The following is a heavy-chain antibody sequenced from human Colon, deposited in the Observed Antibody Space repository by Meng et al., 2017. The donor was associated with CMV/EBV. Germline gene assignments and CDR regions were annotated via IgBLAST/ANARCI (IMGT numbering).Heavy chain of an antibody. CDR3: GTFGGDFDY. CDR2: INPYSGDT. J-gene: IGHJ4*02. Sequence: QVRFVHSGAEVQNPVVCVRVSCKASGYTFTGYLIHWVRQAPGQGLEWMGWINPYSGDTIYAQKFEVGVTLTRDASITTADLELSSLKSDDTAVYYCGTFGGDFDYWGQGTLVTVSS. V-gene: IGHV1-2*02. CDR1: GYTFTGYL. D-gene: IGHD3-3*01.